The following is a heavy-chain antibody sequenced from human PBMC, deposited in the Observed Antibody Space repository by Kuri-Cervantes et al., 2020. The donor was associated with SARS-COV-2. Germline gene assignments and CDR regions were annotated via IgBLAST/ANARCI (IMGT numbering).Heavy chain of an antibody. J-gene: IGHJ4*02. D-gene: IGHD2-21*02. CDR3: ARDGDSYIPVLDY. V-gene: IGHV3-21*01. CDR2: ISSSSSYI. Sequence: GESLKISCAASGFTFSSYSMNWVRQAPGKGLEWVSSISSSSSYIYYADSVKGRFTISRDNAKNSPYLQMNSLRAEDTAVYYCARDGDSYIPVLDYWGQGTLVTVSS. CDR1: GFTFSSYS.